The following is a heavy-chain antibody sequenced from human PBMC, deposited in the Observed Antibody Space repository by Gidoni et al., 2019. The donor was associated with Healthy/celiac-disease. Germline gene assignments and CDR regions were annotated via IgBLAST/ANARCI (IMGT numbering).Heavy chain of an antibody. Sequence: EVQLVESGGGLVQPGRSLRLSCAASGFTFDDYAMHWVRQAPGKGLEWVSGISWNSGSIGYADSVKGRFTISRDNAKNSLYLQMNSLRAEDTALYYCAKDSSSWSTYYYYGMDVWGQGTTVTVSS. CDR1: GFTFDDYA. D-gene: IGHD6-13*01. J-gene: IGHJ6*02. CDR2: ISWNSGSI. CDR3: AKDSSSWSTYYYYGMDV. V-gene: IGHV3-9*01.